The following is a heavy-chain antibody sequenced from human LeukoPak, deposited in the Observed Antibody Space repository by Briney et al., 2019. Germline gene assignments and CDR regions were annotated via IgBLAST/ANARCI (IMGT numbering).Heavy chain of an antibody. V-gene: IGHV4-4*07. CDR3: AGDTGYSSGYFDY. CDR1: GGFTSPYK. Sequence: SETPSLTCTVSGGFTSPYKWNWIRQPAGKGLEWIGRIYTSGSTNYNPSLKSRVTISVDTSKNQFSLKLSSVTAADTAVYYCAGDTGYSSGYFDYWGQGTLVTVSS. D-gene: IGHD6-19*01. CDR2: IYTSGST. J-gene: IGHJ4*02.